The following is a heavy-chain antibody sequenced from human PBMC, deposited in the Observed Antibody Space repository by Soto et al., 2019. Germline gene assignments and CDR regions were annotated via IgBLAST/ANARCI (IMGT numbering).Heavy chain of an antibody. CDR2: IFYSGST. Sequence: QVQLQESGPGLVKPSETLSLTCTVSGGSISSYYWSWIRQPPGKGLEWIGFIFYSGSTSYYPSLKSRAPTSIDPSETQFSLKLSSVTAADPAASYCASMIGDPVLSFDSWGQGTLVAVSS. V-gene: IGHV4-59*01. D-gene: IGHD3-10*02. CDR1: GGSISSYY. J-gene: IGHJ4*02. CDR3: ASMIGDPVLSFDS.